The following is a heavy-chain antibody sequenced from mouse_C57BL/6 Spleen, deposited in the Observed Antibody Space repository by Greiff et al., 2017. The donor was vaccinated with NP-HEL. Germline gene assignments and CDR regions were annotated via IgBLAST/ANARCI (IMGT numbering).Heavy chain of an antibody. CDR3: ARDNYGSRGAMDY. V-gene: IGHV5-4*01. Sequence: EVQGVESGGGLVKPGGSLKLSCAASGFTFSSYAMSWVRQTPEKRLEWVATISDGGSYTYYPDNVKGRFTISRDNAKNNLYLQMSHLKSEDTAMYYCARDNYGSRGAMDYWGQGTSVTVSS. J-gene: IGHJ4*01. CDR1: GFTFSSYA. D-gene: IGHD1-1*01. CDR2: ISDGGSYT.